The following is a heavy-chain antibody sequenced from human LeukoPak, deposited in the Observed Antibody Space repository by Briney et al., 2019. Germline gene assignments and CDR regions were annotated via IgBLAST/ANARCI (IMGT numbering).Heavy chain of an antibody. Sequence: SETLSLTCTVSGVSISSSNSYWGWIRQPPGKGLEWIGSIYYSGNTYYNASLKSQVSISIDTSKNQFSLKLSSVTAADTAVYYCARTRLQRFDYWGQGTLVTVSS. J-gene: IGHJ4*02. V-gene: IGHV4-39*07. D-gene: IGHD4-11*01. CDR3: ARTRLQRFDY. CDR1: GVSISSSNSY. CDR2: IYYSGNT.